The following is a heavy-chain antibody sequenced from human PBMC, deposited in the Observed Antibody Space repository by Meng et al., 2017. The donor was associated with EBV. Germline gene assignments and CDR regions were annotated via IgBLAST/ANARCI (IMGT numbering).Heavy chain of an antibody. V-gene: IGHV1-46*01. CDR3: VRELVGGTFDY. J-gene: IGHJ4*02. CDR2: IIPAGGNT. Sequence: QVHPVQLGAEVKKPGASMQVSCKASGYTFTSCYLHWVRQAPGQGLEWMGIIIPAGGNTNYAQKFRGRFTMTRDTSTSTVYMDLSILTSEDTAVYYCVRELVGGTFDYWGQGTLVTISS. CDR1: GYTFTSCY. D-gene: IGHD1/OR15-1a*01.